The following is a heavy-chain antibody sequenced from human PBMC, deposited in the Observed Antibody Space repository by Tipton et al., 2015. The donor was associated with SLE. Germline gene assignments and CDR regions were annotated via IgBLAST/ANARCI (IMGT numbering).Heavy chain of an antibody. CDR3: AKEGSLARGDWYFDL. D-gene: IGHD1-26*01. CDR2: IRSKAYGGTT. CDR1: GFTFGDYA. Sequence: RSLRLSCTASGFTFGDYAMSWVRQAPGKGLEWVGFIRSKAYGGTTEYAASVKGRFTISRDDSKSIAYLQMNSLKTEDTAVYYCAKEGSLARGDWYFDLWGRGTLVTVSS. V-gene: IGHV3-49*04. J-gene: IGHJ2*01.